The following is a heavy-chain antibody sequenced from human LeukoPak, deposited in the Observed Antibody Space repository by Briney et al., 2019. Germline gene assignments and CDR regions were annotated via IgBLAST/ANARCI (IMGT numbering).Heavy chain of an antibody. D-gene: IGHD3-22*01. Sequence: GGSLRLSCAASGFTFSSYAMHWVRQAPGKGLEWVAVISYDGSNKYYADSVKGRFTISRDNSKNTLYLQMNSLRAEDTAVYYCAKANYYDSSGYYYYYYMDVWGKGTTVTVSS. J-gene: IGHJ6*03. CDR3: AKANYYDSSGYYYYYYMDV. V-gene: IGHV3-30*04. CDR1: GFTFSSYA. CDR2: ISYDGSNK.